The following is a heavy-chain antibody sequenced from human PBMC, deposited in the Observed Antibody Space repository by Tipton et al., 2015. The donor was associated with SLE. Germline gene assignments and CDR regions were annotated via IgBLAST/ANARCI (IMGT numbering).Heavy chain of an antibody. CDR3: ARVGGGSFF. J-gene: IGHJ4*02. D-gene: IGHD1-26*01. CDR1: GGSVGISTYY. Sequence: TLSLTCTVSGGSVGISTYYWGWIRQSPGKGLEWIGTIYYSGSTYYNPSLKSRVTLSLDTSKNQFSLKLTSVTAADTAVYFCARVGGGSFFWGQGTLVTVSS. CDR2: IYYSGST. V-gene: IGHV4-39*07.